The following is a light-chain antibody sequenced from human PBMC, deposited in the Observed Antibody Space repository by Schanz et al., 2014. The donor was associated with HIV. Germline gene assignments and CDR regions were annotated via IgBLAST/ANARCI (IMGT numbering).Light chain of an antibody. CDR2: RAS. J-gene: IGKJ1*01. Sequence: EIVLTQSPVTLSVSPGERVTLSCRASRSVNSNLAWYQQKPGQAPRLLIYRASTRATGIPARFSGSGSGTDFTLTISSLEPEDFAVYYCHQYGSSPRTFGQGTKVEIK. CDR1: RSVNSN. V-gene: IGKV3-20*01. CDR3: HQYGSSPRT.